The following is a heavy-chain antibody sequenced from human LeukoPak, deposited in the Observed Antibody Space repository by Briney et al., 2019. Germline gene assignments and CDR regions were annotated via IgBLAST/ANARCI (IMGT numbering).Heavy chain of an antibody. Sequence: SETLSLTCTVSGGSISSYYWSWIRQPPGKGLEWIGYTYHTGSTSYNPSLKGRVTISVDTSKNQFSLKLSSVTAADTAVYYCARHLYCSSTSCYYLFDYWGQGTLVTVSS. D-gene: IGHD2-2*01. CDR1: GGSISSYY. J-gene: IGHJ4*02. V-gene: IGHV4-59*08. CDR2: TYHTGST. CDR3: ARHLYCSSTSCYYLFDY.